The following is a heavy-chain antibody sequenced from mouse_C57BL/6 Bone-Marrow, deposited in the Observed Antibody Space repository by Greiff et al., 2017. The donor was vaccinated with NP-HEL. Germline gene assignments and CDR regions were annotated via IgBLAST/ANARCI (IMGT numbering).Heavy chain of an antibody. CDR3: ARGTPDSSGYDYAKDY. Sequence: VQLQQPGAELVKPGASVKMSCKASGYTFTSYWITWVKQRPGQGLEWIGDIYPGSGSTNYNEKFKSKATLTVDTSSSTAYMQLSSLTSEDSAVCYSARGTPDSSGYDYAKDYWGQGTSVTVAS. CDR2: IYPGSGST. J-gene: IGHJ4*01. D-gene: IGHD3-2*02. CDR1: GYTFTSYW. V-gene: IGHV1-55*01.